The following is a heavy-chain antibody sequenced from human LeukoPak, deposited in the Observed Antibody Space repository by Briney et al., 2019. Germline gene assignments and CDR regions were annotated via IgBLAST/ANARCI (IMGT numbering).Heavy chain of an antibody. D-gene: IGHD6-19*01. Sequence: PSGTLSLTCAVSGGSISSSNWWSWVRQPPGKGLEWIGEIYHSGSTNYNPFLKSRVTISVDKSKNQFSLKLSSVTAADTAVYYCAREGEAAVAGLDYWGQGTLVTVSS. CDR3: AREGEAAVAGLDY. CDR1: GGSISSSNW. J-gene: IGHJ4*02. CDR2: IYHSGST. V-gene: IGHV4-4*02.